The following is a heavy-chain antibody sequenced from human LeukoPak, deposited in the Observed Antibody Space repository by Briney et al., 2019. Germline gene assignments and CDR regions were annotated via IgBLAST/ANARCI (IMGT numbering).Heavy chain of an antibody. V-gene: IGHV4-38-2*02. J-gene: IGHJ4*02. Sequence: SETLSLTCTVSGYSISSGYYWGWIRQSPGKGLEWIGSIYHSGRTYYNPSLKSRLAISLDTSKNQFSLKLSSVTAADTAVYYCTGKYYYDTSGYYYADYWGQGTLVTVSS. CDR3: TGKYYYDTSGYYYADY. CDR2: IYHSGRT. CDR1: GYSISSGYY. D-gene: IGHD3-22*01.